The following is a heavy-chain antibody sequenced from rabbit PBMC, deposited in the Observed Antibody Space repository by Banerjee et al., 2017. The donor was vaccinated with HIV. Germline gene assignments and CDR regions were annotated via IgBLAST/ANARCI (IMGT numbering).Heavy chain of an antibody. CDR1: GFSFSSSYY. D-gene: IGHD2-1*01. Sequence: QSLEESGGDLVKPEGSLTLTCTASGFSFSSSYYMCWVRQAPGKGLEWIACIYAGSSGSTYYASWAKGRFTISKTSSTTVTLQMTSLTAADTATYFCARDLFYDDYAMYYFNLWGPGTLVTVS. CDR3: ARDLFYDDYAMYYFNL. CDR2: IYAGSSGST. J-gene: IGHJ4*01. V-gene: IGHV1S40*01.